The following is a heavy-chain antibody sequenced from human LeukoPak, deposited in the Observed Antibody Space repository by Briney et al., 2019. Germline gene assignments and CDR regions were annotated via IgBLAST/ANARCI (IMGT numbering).Heavy chain of an antibody. CDR1: GFTFDDYA. D-gene: IGHD3-22*01. V-gene: IGHV3-9*01. Sequence: GGSLRLSCAASGFTFDDYAMHWVRQAPGKGLEWVSGISWNSGSIGYADSVKGRFTISRDNAKNSLYLQMNSLRAEDTALYYCAKAGGSGYYNDAFDIWGQGTMVTVSS. J-gene: IGHJ3*02. CDR2: ISWNSGSI. CDR3: AKAGGSGYYNDAFDI.